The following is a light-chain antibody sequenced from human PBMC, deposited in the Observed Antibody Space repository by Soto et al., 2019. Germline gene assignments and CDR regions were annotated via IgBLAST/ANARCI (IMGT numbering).Light chain of an antibody. Sequence: QLVLTQSSSASASLGSSVKLTCTLSSGHINYIIAWHQQQPGKAPRYLMKLERSGSYNKGSGVPDRFSGSSSGADRYLTISNLQFEDEADYYCETWDSYTRVFGGGTKVTVL. CDR2: LERSGSY. CDR1: SGHINYI. J-gene: IGLJ2*01. V-gene: IGLV4-60*02. CDR3: ETWDSYTRV.